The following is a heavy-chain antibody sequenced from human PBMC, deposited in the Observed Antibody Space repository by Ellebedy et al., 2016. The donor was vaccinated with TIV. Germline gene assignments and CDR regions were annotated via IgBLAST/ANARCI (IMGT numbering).Heavy chain of an antibody. CDR2: ISNTGSRT. CDR1: GFTFSSYA. D-gene: IGHD5-18*01. CDR3: ARDRTPGDGYWVFDQ. V-gene: IGHV3-23*01. Sequence: GESLKISCAASGFTFSSYAMSWVRQAPGKGLEWVSTISNTGSRTYYADSVEGRFIISRDNSKKMLYLQMNSLRAEDTAIYYCARDRTPGDGYWVFDQWGQGALVTVSS. J-gene: IGHJ4*02.